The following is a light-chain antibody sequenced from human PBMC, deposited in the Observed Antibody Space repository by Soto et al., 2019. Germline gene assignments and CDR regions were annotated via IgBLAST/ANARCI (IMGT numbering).Light chain of an antibody. CDR3: QHPTKRPPE. J-gene: IGKJ5*01. CDR2: DAS. Sequence: QAAPDLSLSPGERATLSCGASQGVSNHLVWYQQKPGQAPRLLIYDASNRATGIPARFSGSGSGTDFTLTISSLEPEGFVVYYSQHPTKRPPEFAQGTRLEIK. V-gene: IGKV3-11*01. CDR1: QGVSNH.